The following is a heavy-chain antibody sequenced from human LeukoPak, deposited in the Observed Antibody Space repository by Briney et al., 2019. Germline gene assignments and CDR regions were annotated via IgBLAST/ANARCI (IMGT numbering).Heavy chain of an antibody. V-gene: IGHV4-39*07. Sequence: TSETLSLTCTVSGGSISSSSYYWGWIRQPPGKGLEWIGSIYYSGSTYYNPSLKSRVTISVDTSKNQFSLKLSSVTAADTAVYYCAREGVYGLPFDYWGQGTLVTVSS. CDR2: IYYSGST. D-gene: IGHD6-13*01. J-gene: IGHJ4*02. CDR3: AREGVYGLPFDY. CDR1: GGSISSSSYY.